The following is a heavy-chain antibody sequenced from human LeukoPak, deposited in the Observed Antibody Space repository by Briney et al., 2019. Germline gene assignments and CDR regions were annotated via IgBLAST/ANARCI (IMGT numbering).Heavy chain of an antibody. CDR3: AKDFVTYSSGLFDY. D-gene: IGHD6-19*01. Sequence: GGSLRLSCAASGFTVSSNYMSWVRQAPGKGLEWVSTITNGATGTFYADSVKGRFTISGDNSRNTVYLQMNSLRAEDTAVYYCAKDFVTYSSGLFDYWGQGTLVTVSS. V-gene: IGHV3-53*01. J-gene: IGHJ4*02. CDR1: GFTVSSNY. CDR2: ITNGATGT.